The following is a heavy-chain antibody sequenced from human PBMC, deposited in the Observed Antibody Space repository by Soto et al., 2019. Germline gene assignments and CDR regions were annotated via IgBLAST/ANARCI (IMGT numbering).Heavy chain of an antibody. J-gene: IGHJ5*02. V-gene: IGHV1-2*02. CDR2: INPNSGGT. D-gene: IGHD6-6*01. CDR3: ARDIAARLDWFDP. Sequence: WASVKVSCKASGYTFTGYYMHWVRQAPGQGLEWMGWINPNSGGTDYAQKFQGRVTMTRDTSISTAYMELSRLRSDDTAVYYCARDIAARLDWFDPWGQGTLVTVSS. CDR1: GYTFTGYY.